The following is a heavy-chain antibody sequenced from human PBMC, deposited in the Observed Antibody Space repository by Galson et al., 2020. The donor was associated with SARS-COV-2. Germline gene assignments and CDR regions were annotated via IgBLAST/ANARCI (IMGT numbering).Heavy chain of an antibody. J-gene: IGHJ4*02. CDR3: ARVSKGRVLVVAATDY. CDR2: ISTSETK. V-gene: IGHV3-48*02. Sequence: GGSLRLSCAASGFTFSSYSMNWVRQAPGKGLEWISYISTSETKYYADSVKGRFTVSRDNAKNSLFLQMNSLRDEDTAVYYCARVSKGRVLVVAATDYWGQGTLVTVSS. D-gene: IGHD2-15*01. CDR1: GFTFSSYS.